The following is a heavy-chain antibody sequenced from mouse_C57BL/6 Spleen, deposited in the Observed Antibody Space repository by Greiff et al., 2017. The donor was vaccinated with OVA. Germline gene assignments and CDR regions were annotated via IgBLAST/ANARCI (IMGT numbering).Heavy chain of an antibody. V-gene: IGHV5-9-1*02. J-gene: IGHJ4*01. Sequence: EVKLMESGEGLVKPGGSLKLSCAASGFTFSSYAMSWVRQTPEKRLEWVAYISSGGDYIYYADTVKGRFTISRDNARNTLYLQMSSLKSDDTAMYYCTRGLSYAMDYWGQGTSVTVSS. CDR2: ISSGGDYI. CDR1: GFTFSSYA. CDR3: TRGLSYAMDY. D-gene: IGHD3-1*01.